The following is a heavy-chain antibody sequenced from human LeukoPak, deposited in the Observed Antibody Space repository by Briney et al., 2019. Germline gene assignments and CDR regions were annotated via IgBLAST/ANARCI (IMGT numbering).Heavy chain of an antibody. D-gene: IGHD5-24*01. CDR3: AKSGGYKTIYYYYGMDV. CDR2: ISYDGSDK. V-gene: IGHV3-30*18. CDR1: GFTFSSYG. J-gene: IGHJ6*02. Sequence: GGSLRLSCATSGFTFSSYGMHWVRQAPGKGLEWVAVISYDGSDKYYGDSVKGRFTISRDNSKNTLYLQMNSLRADDTAVYYCAKSGGYKTIYYYYGMDVWGQGTTVTVSS.